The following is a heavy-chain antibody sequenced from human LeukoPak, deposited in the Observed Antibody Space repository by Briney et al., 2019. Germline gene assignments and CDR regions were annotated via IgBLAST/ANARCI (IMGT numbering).Heavy chain of an antibody. D-gene: IGHD5-18*01. J-gene: IGHJ4*02. V-gene: IGHV4-39*01. CDR2: IYSSGST. Sequence: SETLSISCTFSGGSISNSSYYWGRIRQPPGKGLEWIGSIYSSGSTYYNTSLKSRVTISVDTHKNQFSMKLSSVTAADTAVYYCASTVGTAMVNYWGQGTLVTVSS. CDR3: ASTVGTAMVNY. CDR1: GGSISNSSYY.